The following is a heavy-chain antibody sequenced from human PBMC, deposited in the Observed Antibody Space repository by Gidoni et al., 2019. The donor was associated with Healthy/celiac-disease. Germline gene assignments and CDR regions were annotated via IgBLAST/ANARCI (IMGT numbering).Heavy chain of an antibody. J-gene: IGHJ4*02. CDR3: AGVRLWFGESSIDY. Sequence: IYGGGYYWSWIRQHPGKGLEWIGYIYYSGSTYYNPSLKSRVTISVDTSKNQFSLKLSSVTAADTAVYYCAGVRLWFGESSIDYWGQGTLVTVSS. V-gene: IGHV4-31*02. D-gene: IGHD3-10*01. CDR1: IYGGGYY. CDR2: IYYSGST.